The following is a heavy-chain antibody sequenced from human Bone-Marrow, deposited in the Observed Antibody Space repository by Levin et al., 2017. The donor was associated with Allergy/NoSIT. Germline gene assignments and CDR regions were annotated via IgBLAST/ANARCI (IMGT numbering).Heavy chain of an antibody. D-gene: IGHD3-16*01. CDR2: ISYDGSNK. V-gene: IGHV3-30-3*01. CDR3: ARVAAIGAFDI. Sequence: GESLKISCAASGFTFSSYAMHWVRQAPGKGLEWVAVISYDGSNKYYADSVKGRFTISRDNSKNTLYLLMNSLRAEDTAVYYCARVAAIGAFDIWGQGTMVTVSS. CDR1: GFTFSSYA. J-gene: IGHJ3*02.